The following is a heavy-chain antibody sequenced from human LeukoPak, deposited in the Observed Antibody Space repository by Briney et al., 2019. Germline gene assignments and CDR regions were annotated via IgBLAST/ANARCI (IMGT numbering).Heavy chain of an antibody. J-gene: IGHJ4*02. CDR3: ARVPTGPTGTIIEY. CDR2: IYTSGNT. Sequence: PSETLSLTCTVSGGSFSSGNYYWTWLRQPPGQGLEYIGYIYTSGNTNYNPSLKSRVTISVDSSKNQFSLKLGSVTAADTAVYYCARVPTGPTGTIIEYWGQGTLVTVSS. V-gene: IGHV4-61*01. D-gene: IGHD1-1*01. CDR1: GGSFSSGNYY.